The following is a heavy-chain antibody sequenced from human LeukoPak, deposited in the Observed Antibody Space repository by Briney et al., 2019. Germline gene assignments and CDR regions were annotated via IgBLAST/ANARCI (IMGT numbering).Heavy chain of an antibody. J-gene: IGHJ4*02. CDR1: GFTFSSYA. D-gene: IGHD3-10*01. CDR2: ISYDGSNK. Sequence: GGSLRLSCAASGFTFSSYAMHWVRQAPGKGLEWVAVISYDGSNKYYADSVKGRFTISRDNPKNTLYLQMNSLRAEDTAVYYCARESGLKDWGQGTLVTVSS. V-gene: IGHV3-30-3*01. CDR3: ARESGLKD.